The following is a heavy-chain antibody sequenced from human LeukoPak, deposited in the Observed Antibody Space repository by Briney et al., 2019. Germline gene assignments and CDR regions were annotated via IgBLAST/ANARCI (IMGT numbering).Heavy chain of an antibody. CDR2: IYTSGST. J-gene: IGHJ3*02. V-gene: IGHV4-61*02. CDR1: GGSISSGSYY. D-gene: IGHD3-10*01. Sequence: SETLSLTCTVSGGSISSGSYYWSWIRQPAGKGLEWIGRIYTSGSTNYNPSLKSRVTISVDTSKNQFSLKLSSVTAADTAVYYCASLQGPETYYYGSGRPRAFDIWGQGTMVTVSS. CDR3: ASLQGPETYYYGSGRPRAFDI.